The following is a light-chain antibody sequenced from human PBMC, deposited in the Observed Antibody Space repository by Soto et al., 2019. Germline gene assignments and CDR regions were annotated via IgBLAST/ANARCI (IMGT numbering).Light chain of an antibody. J-gene: IGLJ1*01. Sequence: QSVLTQPPSASGTPGQRVTISCSGSSSNIGSNTVNWYQQLPGTAPKLLIYSNNQRPSGVPDRFSGSKSGTSASLAISGLPSEDEADYYCAAWDDSLNGLVFGTGTKLTVL. V-gene: IGLV1-44*01. CDR2: SNN. CDR1: SSNIGSNT. CDR3: AAWDDSLNGLV.